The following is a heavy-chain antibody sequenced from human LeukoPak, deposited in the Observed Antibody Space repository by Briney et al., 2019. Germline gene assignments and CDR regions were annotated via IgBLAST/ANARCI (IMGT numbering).Heavy chain of an antibody. V-gene: IGHV1-8*03. CDR1: GYTFTGYY. CDR3: ARVSSGYSYGYFFDY. Sequence: ASVKVSCKASGYTFTGYYMHWVRQAPGQGLEWMGWMNPNSGNTGYAQKFQGRVTITRNTSMSTAYMELSSLRSEDTAVYYCARVSSGYSYGYFFDYWGQGTLVTVSS. D-gene: IGHD5-18*01. J-gene: IGHJ4*02. CDR2: MNPNSGNT.